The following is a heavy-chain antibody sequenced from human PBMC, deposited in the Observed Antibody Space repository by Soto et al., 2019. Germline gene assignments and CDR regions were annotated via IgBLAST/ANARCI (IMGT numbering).Heavy chain of an antibody. CDR3: ARHLEKYEQWLVVYYGMDV. V-gene: IGHV4-39*01. CDR1: GGSISSSSYY. D-gene: IGHD6-19*01. J-gene: IGHJ6*02. CDR2: IYYSGST. Sequence: SETLSLTCTVSGGSISSSSYYWGWIRQPPGKGLEWIGSIYYSGSTYYNPSLKSRVTISVDTSKNQFSLKLSSVTAADTAVYYCARHLEKYEQWLVVYYGMDVWGQGTTVTVSS.